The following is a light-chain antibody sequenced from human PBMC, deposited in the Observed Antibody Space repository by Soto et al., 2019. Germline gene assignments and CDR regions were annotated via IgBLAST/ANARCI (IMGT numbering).Light chain of an antibody. V-gene: IGKV1-5*01. J-gene: IGKJ4*01. CDR2: DVS. CDR3: QQYDNLPLT. CDR1: QRISGW. Sequence: DIQMTQSPSTLSASVGGTVPINCRASQRISGWLAWHQQKPGKAPKLLIYDVSALKRGVPSRFSGSGSGTDFTFTISSLQPEDIATYYCQQYDNLPLTFGGGTKVDIK.